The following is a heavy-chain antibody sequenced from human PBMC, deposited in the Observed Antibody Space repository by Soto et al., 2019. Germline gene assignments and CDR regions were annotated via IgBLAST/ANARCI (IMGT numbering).Heavy chain of an antibody. CDR2: INPSGGST. CDR3: SRCDSPFYYYDSSGDFDY. D-gene: IGHD3-22*01. J-gene: IGHJ4*02. CDR1: GYTFTSYY. Sequence: ASVKVSCKASGYTFTSYYMHWVRQAPGQGLEWMGIINPSGGSTSYAQKFKGRVTMTRDTSTSTVYKELSSLRSEDTAVYYCSRCDSPFYYYDSSGDFDYWGQGTLVTAPQ. V-gene: IGHV1-46*03.